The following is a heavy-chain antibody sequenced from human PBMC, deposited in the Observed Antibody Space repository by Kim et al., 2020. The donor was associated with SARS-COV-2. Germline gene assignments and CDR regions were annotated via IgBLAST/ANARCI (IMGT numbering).Heavy chain of an antibody. V-gene: IGHV3-30*02. CDR3: AKDFGIAVADAPGGPEY. Sequence: VKGRLTISRDNSKETLYLQMNSLRPEDTAVYFCAKDFGIAVADAPGGPEYWGQGTLVTVSS. J-gene: IGHJ4*02. D-gene: IGHD6-19*01.